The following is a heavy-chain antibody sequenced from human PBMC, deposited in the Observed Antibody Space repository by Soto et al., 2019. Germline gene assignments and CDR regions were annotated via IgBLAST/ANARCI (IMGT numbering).Heavy chain of an antibody. CDR1: GFTFSSYA. V-gene: IGHV3-64D*06. D-gene: IGHD6-19*01. J-gene: IGHJ4*02. Sequence: EAQVVESGGGLVQPGGSLRLSCTASGFTFSSYALHWVRQAPGKGLESVSGLNSNGGSTYYADSVKGRFFVSRDNSKNALYIQVNSLKTEDTAVYYGVKDHRSGGRNFDYWGQGTLVTVTS. CDR3: VKDHRSGGRNFDY. CDR2: LNSNGGST.